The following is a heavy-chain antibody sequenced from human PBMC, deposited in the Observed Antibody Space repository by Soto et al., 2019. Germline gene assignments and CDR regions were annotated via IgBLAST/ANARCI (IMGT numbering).Heavy chain of an antibody. CDR3: TRRREEELGYCSGGSCYDDAFDI. CDR1: GFTFSGSA. D-gene: IGHD2-15*01. J-gene: IGHJ3*02. V-gene: IGHV3-73*01. Sequence: GGSLRLSCAASGFTFSGSAMHWVRQASGKGLEWVGRIRSKANSYATAYAASVKGRFTISRDDSKNTAYLQMNSLKTEDTAVYYCTRRREEELGYCSGGSCYDDAFDIWGQGTMVTVSS. CDR2: IRSKANSYAT.